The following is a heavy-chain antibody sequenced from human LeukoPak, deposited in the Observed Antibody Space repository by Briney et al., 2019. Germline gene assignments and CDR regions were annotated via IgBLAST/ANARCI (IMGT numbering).Heavy chain of an antibody. V-gene: IGHV1-69*04. D-gene: IGHD4-17*01. Sequence: ASVKVSCKASGYTFTSYGISWVRQAPGQGLEWMGRIIPILETTNYTQKLQDRVTVTADKSAVIVYMELSSLRPEDTAVYYCSRAALDGDYAWDQWGQGTLVTVSS. J-gene: IGHJ4*02. CDR3: SRAALDGDYAWDQ. CDR2: IIPILETT. CDR1: GYTFTSYG.